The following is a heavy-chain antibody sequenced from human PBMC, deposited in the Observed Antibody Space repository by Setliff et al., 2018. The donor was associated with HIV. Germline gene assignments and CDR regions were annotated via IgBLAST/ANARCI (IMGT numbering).Heavy chain of an antibody. CDR3: ARQWLAAAGTLDGAFDI. Sequence: GESLKISCKGSGYSLTSYWIGWVRQMPGKGLEWMGIIYPGDSDTRYSPSFQGQVTISADKSISTAYLQWSSLKASDTAMYYCARQWLAAAGTLDGAFDIWGQGTMVTVSS. J-gene: IGHJ3*02. D-gene: IGHD6-13*01. CDR2: IYPGDSDT. V-gene: IGHV5-51*01. CDR1: GYSLTSYW.